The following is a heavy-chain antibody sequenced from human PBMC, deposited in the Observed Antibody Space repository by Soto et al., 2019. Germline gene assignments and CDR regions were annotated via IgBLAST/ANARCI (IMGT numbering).Heavy chain of an antibody. Sequence: ASVKVSCKVSGYTLTELSMHWVRQAPGKGLEWMGGFDPEDGETIYAQKFQGRVTMTEDTSTDTAYMELSSLRSEDTAVYYFAVIHIGRGPTDYWGQGTLVTVSS. CDR1: GYTLTELS. J-gene: IGHJ4*02. D-gene: IGHD1-26*01. V-gene: IGHV1-24*01. CDR2: FDPEDGET. CDR3: AVIHIGRGPTDY.